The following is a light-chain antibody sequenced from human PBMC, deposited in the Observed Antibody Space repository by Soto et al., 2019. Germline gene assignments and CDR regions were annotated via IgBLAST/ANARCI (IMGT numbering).Light chain of an antibody. Sequence: SYELTQPPSVSVSPGQTARITCSGDALPEQYAFWYQQRPGQAPVLVIYKDSQRPSGIPERFSGSSSGTTVTLTISGVQAEDEADYYCQSADSSNTRVVSGGGTKLTVL. CDR3: QSADSSNTRVV. V-gene: IGLV3-25*03. J-gene: IGLJ2*01. CDR2: KDS. CDR1: ALPEQY.